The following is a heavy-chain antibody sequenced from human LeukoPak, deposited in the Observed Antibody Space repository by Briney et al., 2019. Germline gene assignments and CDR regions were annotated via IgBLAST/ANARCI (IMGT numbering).Heavy chain of an antibody. V-gene: IGHV1-46*01. J-gene: IGHJ4*02. CDR2: INPNGGGT. Sequence: ASVKVSCKTSGYTFTSYYMHWMRQAPGQGLEWVGMINPNGGGTSSAQKFQGRVTMTRDTSTSTVYMELSSLRSEDTAVYYCASRRAYLGGYIGYWGQGTLVTVSS. CDR1: GYTFTSYY. CDR3: ASRRAYLGGYIGY. D-gene: IGHD5-12*01.